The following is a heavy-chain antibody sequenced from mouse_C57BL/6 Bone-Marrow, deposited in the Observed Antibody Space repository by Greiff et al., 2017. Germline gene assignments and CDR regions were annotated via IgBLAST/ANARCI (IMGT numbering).Heavy chain of an antibody. CDR1: GFTFSDYY. CDR2: ISNGGGST. Sequence: EVNVVESGGGLVQPGGSLKLSCAASGFTFSDYYMYWVRQTPEKRLEWVAYISNGGGSTYYPDTVKGRFTISRDNAKNTLYLQMSRLKSEDTAMYYCARPYDGYYVWFAYWGQGTLVTVSA. CDR3: ARPYDGYYVWFAY. V-gene: IGHV5-12*01. D-gene: IGHD2-3*01. J-gene: IGHJ3*01.